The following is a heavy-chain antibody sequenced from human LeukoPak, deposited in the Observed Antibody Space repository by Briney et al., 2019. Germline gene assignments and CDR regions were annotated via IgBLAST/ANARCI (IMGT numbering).Heavy chain of an antibody. CDR3: ARGGLMITFGGVSNWFDP. D-gene: IGHD3-16*01. V-gene: IGHV1-8*03. CDR1: GYTFTGYY. Sequence: ASVKVSCKASGYTFTGYYMHWVRQAPGQGLEWMGWMNPNSGNTGYAQKFQGRVTITRNTSISTAYMELSSLRSEDTAVYYCARGGLMITFGGVSNWFDPWGQGTLVTVSS. J-gene: IGHJ5*02. CDR2: MNPNSGNT.